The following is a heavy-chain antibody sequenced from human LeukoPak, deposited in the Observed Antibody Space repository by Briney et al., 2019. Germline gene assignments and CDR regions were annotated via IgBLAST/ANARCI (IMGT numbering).Heavy chain of an antibody. J-gene: IGHJ4*02. Sequence: GASVKVSCKASGGTFSSYAISWVRQAPGQGLEWMGGIIPIFGTANYAQKFQGRVTITTDESTSTAYMELSSLRSEDTAVYYCAITLGSYDSSGYYPLEDYWGQGTLVTVSS. CDR3: AITLGSYDSSGYYPLEDY. V-gene: IGHV1-69*05. CDR1: GGTFSSYA. D-gene: IGHD3-22*01. CDR2: IIPIFGTA.